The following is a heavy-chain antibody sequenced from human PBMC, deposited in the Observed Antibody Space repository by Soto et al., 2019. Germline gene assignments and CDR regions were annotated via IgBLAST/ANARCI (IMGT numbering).Heavy chain of an antibody. Sequence: QVQLQQSGPGLVKPSETLSLTCTVSSGSTSSHNWSWIRQPPGKGLEWIGYIYYSGSTSYSPSLKSRVTISADTSTKQFSLKLSSVTAADTAVYYCVRQGIGDLHGLVDVWGQGTTVSVSS. D-gene: IGHD3-10*01. CDR3: VRQGIGDLHGLVDV. CDR1: SGSTSSHN. V-gene: IGHV4-59*08. J-gene: IGHJ6*02. CDR2: IYYSGST.